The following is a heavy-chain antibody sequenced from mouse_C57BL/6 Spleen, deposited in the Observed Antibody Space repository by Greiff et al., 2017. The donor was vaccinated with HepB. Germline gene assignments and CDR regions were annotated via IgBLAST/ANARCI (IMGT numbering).Heavy chain of an antibody. CDR2: IDPSDSYT. CDR3: ARQLRLRYFDY. CDR1: GYTFTSYW. J-gene: IGHJ2*01. Sequence: QVQLQQPGAELVKPGASVKLSCKASGYTFTSYWMQWVKQRPGQGLEWIGEIDPSDSYTNYNQKFKGKATLTVDTSSSTAYMQLSSLTSEDSAVYYCARQLRLRYFDYWGQSTTLTVSS. D-gene: IGHD3-2*02. V-gene: IGHV1-50*01.